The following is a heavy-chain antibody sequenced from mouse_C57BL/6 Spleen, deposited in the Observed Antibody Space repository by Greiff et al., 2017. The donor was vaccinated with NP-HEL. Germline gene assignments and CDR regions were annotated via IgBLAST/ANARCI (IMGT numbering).Heavy chain of an antibody. D-gene: IGHD1-1*01. CDR1: GYAFSSYW. CDR2: IYPGDGDN. J-gene: IGHJ4*01. Sequence: QVQLQQSGAELVKPGASVKISCKASGYAFSSYWMNWVKQRPGKGLEWIGQIYPGDGDNNYNGKVKGRATMTADKSSSTAYMQLSSLTSEDSAVYFCAKATVVAMDYWGQGTSVTVSS. V-gene: IGHV1-80*01. CDR3: AKATVVAMDY.